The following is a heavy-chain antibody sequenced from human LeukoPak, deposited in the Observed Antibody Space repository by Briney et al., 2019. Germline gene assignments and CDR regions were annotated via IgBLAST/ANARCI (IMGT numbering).Heavy chain of an antibody. V-gene: IGHV4-61*02. CDR3: AREALIEGFYYYMDV. Sequence: SETLSLTCTVSGGSISSGSYYWSWIRQPAGKGLEWIGRIYTSGSTNYNPSLKSRVTMSVDTSKNQFSLKLSSVTAADTAVYYCAREALIEGFYYYMDVWGKGTTVTVSS. CDR1: GGSISSGSYY. D-gene: IGHD3-22*01. CDR2: IYTSGST. J-gene: IGHJ6*03.